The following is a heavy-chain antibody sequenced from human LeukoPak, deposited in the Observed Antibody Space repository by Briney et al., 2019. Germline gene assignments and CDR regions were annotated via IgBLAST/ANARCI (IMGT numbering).Heavy chain of an antibody. CDR3: AKDVPPVMLVADALDI. D-gene: IGHD6-13*01. CDR1: GFTFSSYG. J-gene: IGHJ3*02. V-gene: IGHV3-30*02. Sequence: PGGSLRLSCTASGFTFSSYGMHWVRQAPGMGLEWVTYIRYDGNSKYYADSVKGRFTISRDNSKNTMYLQMNSLRPADTAVYYCAKDVPPVMLVADALDIWGQGTMVTVSS. CDR2: IRYDGNSK.